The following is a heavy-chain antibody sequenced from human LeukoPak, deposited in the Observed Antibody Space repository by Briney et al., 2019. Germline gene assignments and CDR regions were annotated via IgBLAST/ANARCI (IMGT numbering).Heavy chain of an antibody. D-gene: IGHD1-7*01. V-gene: IGHV4-59*12. CDR1: GGSISSYH. CDR2: IYHSGST. J-gene: IGHJ4*02. Sequence: SETLSLTCTVSGGSISSYHWSWIRQPPGKGLEWIGYIYHSGSTYYNPSLKSRVTISVDRSKNQFSLKLSSVTAADTAVYYCASYAVDPDGISSTTPDFDYWAQGTLVTVSS. CDR3: ASYAVDPDGISSTTPDFDY.